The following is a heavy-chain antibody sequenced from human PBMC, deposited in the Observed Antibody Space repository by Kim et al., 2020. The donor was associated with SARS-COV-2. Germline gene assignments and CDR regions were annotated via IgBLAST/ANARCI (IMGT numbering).Heavy chain of an antibody. D-gene: IGHD1-26*01. Sequence: GGSLRLSCAASGFTFSNYAMHWVRQAPGRGMAWVAFISYDGTRKYYADSVKGRFTISRDNSTNTVFLQMTSLRAEDAAVYYCATDPGNHAFAIWGPGTMV. CDR2: ISYDGTRK. CDR3: ATDPGNHAFAI. V-gene: IGHV3-30*04. J-gene: IGHJ3*02. CDR1: GFTFSNYA.